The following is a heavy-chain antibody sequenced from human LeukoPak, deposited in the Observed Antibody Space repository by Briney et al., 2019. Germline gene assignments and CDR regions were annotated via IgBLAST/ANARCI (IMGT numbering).Heavy chain of an antibody. D-gene: IGHD1-14*01. CDR1: GFSFSTYY. CDR2: ISSGSTYI. Sequence: GGSLRLSCAASGFSFSTYYVNWVRQAPGKGLEWVSCISSGSTYIYYADSVRGRFAISRDNAKNSLYLQMNSLRAEDTAVYYCARENHGSFDYWGQGSLVTVSS. V-gene: IGHV3-21*01. CDR3: ARENHGSFDY. J-gene: IGHJ4*02.